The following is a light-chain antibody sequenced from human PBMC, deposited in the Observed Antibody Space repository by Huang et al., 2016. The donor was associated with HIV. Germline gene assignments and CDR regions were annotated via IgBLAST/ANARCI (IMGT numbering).Light chain of an antibody. V-gene: IGKV3-15*01. CDR2: GAS. J-gene: IGKJ3*01. CDR1: QSVSSN. CDR3: QQYNNRPRIFT. Sequence: EIVMTQSPATLSVSPGDRATLSCRASQSVSSNLAWYQQKPGPAPRLLIYGASTRATGIPARFSGSGSGREFTLTITSLQSEDFAVYHCQQYNNRPRIFTFGPGTKVDTK.